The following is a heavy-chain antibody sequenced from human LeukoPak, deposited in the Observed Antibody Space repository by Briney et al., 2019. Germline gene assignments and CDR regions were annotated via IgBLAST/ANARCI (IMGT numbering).Heavy chain of an antibody. CDR1: GGSISGYY. J-gene: IGHJ4*02. V-gene: IGHV4-4*07. D-gene: IGHD3-22*01. Sequence: SETLSLTCTVSGGSISGYYWTWIRQPAGRRLEWIGRIYTSETTHYNPSLKSRVTMSLDTSKSQFSLKLTSVTAADTAVYYCARGDRDLGYWGQGALVTVSS. CDR2: IYTSETT. CDR3: ARGDRDLGY.